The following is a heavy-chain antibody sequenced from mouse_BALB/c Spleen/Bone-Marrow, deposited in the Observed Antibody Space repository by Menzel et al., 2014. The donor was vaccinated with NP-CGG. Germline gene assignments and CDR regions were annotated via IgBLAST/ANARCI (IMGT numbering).Heavy chain of an antibody. D-gene: IGHD1-1*01. V-gene: IGHV14-3*02. CDR3: ASYCYGSSSFAC. CDR1: GFNIKDTY. J-gene: IGHJ3*01. CDR2: IDPANGNT. Sequence: EVQLQQSGAELVKPGASVKLSCTASGFNIKDTYMHWVKQRPEQGLEWLGRIDPANGNTKYDPKFQGKATITADTYSNTAYLQLSSLTSEDTAVYYCASYCYGSSSFACRGQGTLVAVSA.